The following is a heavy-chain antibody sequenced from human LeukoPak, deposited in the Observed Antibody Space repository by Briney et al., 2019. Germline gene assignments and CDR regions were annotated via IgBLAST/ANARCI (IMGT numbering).Heavy chain of an antibody. CDR2: ISYSGST. V-gene: IGHV4-30-4*01. Sequence: SETLSLTRTVSGGSLSSGDCYWSWIRQPPGKGLEWIGYISYSGSTYYNPSLKSRVAISVDTSKNQFSLKLSSVTAADTAVYYCARVYDSSAYYGYYFDYWGQGTLVTVSS. CDR1: GGSLSSGDCY. D-gene: IGHD3-22*01. CDR3: ARVYDSSAYYGYYFDY. J-gene: IGHJ4*02.